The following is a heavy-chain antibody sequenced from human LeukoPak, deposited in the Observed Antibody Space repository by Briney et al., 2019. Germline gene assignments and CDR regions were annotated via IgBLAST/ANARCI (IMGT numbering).Heavy chain of an antibody. D-gene: IGHD2-8*01. CDR2: IYPGDSDT. Sequence: GESLKISCKGSGYSFTSYWVGWVRQMPGKGLEWMGIIYPGDSDTRYSPSFQGQVTISADKSISTAYLQWSSLKASDTAMYYCARQEGVYLDAFDIWGQGTMVTVSS. V-gene: IGHV5-51*01. J-gene: IGHJ3*02. CDR1: GYSFTSYW. CDR3: ARQEGVYLDAFDI.